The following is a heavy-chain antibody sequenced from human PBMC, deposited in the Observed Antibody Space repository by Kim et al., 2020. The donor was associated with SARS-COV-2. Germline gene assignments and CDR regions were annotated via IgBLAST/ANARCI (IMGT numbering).Heavy chain of an antibody. J-gene: IGHJ4*02. CDR3: ARVGSVVVVPAAGYYFDY. Sequence: SETLSLTCTVSGGSISSSGYYWSWIRQHPGKGLEWIGYIYYSGSTYYNPSLKSRVTISVDTSKNQFSLKLSSVTAADTAVYYCARVGSVVVVPAAGYYFDYWGQGTLVTVSS. D-gene: IGHD2-2*01. CDR1: GGSISSSGYY. V-gene: IGHV4-31*03. CDR2: IYYSGST.